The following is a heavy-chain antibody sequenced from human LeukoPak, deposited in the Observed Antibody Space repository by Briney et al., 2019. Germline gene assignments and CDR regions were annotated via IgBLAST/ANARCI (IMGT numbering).Heavy chain of an antibody. V-gene: IGHV1-2*02. CDR3: SRDLGSGGSLDY. J-gene: IGHJ4*02. CDR2: INTDSGGT. CDR1: GCTFTSYY. Sequence: GASVKVSCKASGCTFTSYYMHWVRQAPGQGLEWMGWINTDSGGTNYAQKFQGRVTMTRDTSISTAYMELSRLTSDDTAVYYCSRDLGSGGSLDYWGQGTLVTVSS. D-gene: IGHD1-26*01.